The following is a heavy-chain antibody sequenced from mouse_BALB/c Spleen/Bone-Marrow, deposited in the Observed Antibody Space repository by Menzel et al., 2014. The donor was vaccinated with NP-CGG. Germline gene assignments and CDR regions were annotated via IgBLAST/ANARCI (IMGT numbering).Heavy chain of an antibody. CDR2: ISYSDST. CDR1: GYSITSDYD. D-gene: IGHD1-1*01. V-gene: IGHV3-2*02. CDR3: TRGGVDFDY. J-gene: IGHJ2*01. Sequence: EVKLQESGPGLVKPSQSLSLTCTVTGYSITSDYDWYWIRPFPENKLEWMGYISYSDSTSYNPSLKSRISITRDTSKNQFFLHLNSVTTEDTATYYCTRGGVDFDYWGQGTTLTVSS.